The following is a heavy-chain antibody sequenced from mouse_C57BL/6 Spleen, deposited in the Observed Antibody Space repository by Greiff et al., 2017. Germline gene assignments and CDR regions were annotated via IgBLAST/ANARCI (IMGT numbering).Heavy chain of an antibody. CDR2: IDPSDSET. V-gene: IGHV1-52*01. J-gene: IGHJ2*01. Sequence: QVQLQQPGAELVRPGSSVKLSCKASGYTFTSYWMHWVKQRPIQGLEWIGNIDPSDSETHYNQKFKDKATLTVDKSSSTAYMQLSSLTSEDSAVYYCAREGKNYSNYVGYFDYWGQGTTLTVSS. D-gene: IGHD2-5*01. CDR3: AREGKNYSNYVGYFDY. CDR1: GYTFTSYW.